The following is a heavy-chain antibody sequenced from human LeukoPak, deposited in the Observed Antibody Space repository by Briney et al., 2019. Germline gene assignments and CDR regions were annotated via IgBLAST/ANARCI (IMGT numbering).Heavy chain of an antibody. CDR3: ANIAAAGKDYFDY. V-gene: IGHV3-66*01. Sequence: GGSLRLSCAASGFTVSSNYMSWVRQAPGKGLEWVSVIYSGGSTYYADSVKGRFTISRDNSKNTLYLQMNSLRAEDTAVYYCANIAAAGKDYFDYWGQGTLVTVSS. D-gene: IGHD6-13*01. J-gene: IGHJ4*02. CDR2: IYSGGST. CDR1: GFTVSSNY.